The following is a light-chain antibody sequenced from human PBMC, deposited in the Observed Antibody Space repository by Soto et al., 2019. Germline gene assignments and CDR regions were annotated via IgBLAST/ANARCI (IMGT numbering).Light chain of an antibody. CDR3: QQRSNWPPSIT. Sequence: IVLTQSPATLSLSPAERATLSCRASQSVSSYLAWYQQKPGQAPRLLIYDASNTATGIPDRFSGSWSGTAFTITISSLEPEDFAVYYDQQRSNWPPSITFGRGTRLEIK. CDR1: QSVSSY. CDR2: DAS. V-gene: IGKV3-11*01. J-gene: IGKJ5*01.